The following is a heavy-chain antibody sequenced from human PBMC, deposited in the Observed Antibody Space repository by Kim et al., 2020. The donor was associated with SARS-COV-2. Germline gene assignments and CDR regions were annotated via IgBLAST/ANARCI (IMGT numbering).Heavy chain of an antibody. Sequence: GGSLRLSCAASGFTFSDSPMHWVRQASGKGLEWVGRIRSKVYYYATSYATSVKGRFTISTDDSESSAYPPMNTLTPEDTPVYYCTRIPLTTLASWDAFDV. J-gene: IGHJ3*01. CDR2: IRSKVYYYAT. V-gene: IGHV3-73*01. CDR1: GFTFSDSP. CDR3: TRIPLTTLASWDAFDV. D-gene: IGHD1-1*01.